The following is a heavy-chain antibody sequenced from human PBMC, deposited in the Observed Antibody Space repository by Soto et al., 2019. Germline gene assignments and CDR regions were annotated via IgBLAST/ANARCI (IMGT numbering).Heavy chain of an antibody. Sequence: QVQLVESGGGVVQPGRSLRLSCAASGFSFSCCAMHWVRQAPGKGLEWVAIISNDGSRKYYEDSVKGRFTISRDNSKNTLYLQMDSLRAEDTAVYYCAKDEGVGATLGLPDYWGQGTLVTVSS. J-gene: IGHJ4*02. V-gene: IGHV3-30*18. CDR1: GFSFSCCA. CDR2: ISNDGSRK. D-gene: IGHD1-26*01. CDR3: AKDEGVGATLGLPDY.